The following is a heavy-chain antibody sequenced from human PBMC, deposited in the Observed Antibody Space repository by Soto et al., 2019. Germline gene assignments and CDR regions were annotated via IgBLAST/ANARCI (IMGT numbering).Heavy chain of an antibody. CDR2: INHSGST. CDR1: GGSFSGYY. J-gene: IGHJ4*02. D-gene: IGHD6-13*01. V-gene: IGHV4-34*01. CDR3: ARRYPPRRGSSWLDY. Sequence: QVQLQQWGAGLLKPSETLSLTCAVYGGSFSGYYWSWIRQPPGKGLEWIGEINHSGSTNYNPSLRRRGTISVDTSRNQFSLNRSSVPAADTAVYYCARRYPPRRGSSWLDYWGQGTLVTVSS.